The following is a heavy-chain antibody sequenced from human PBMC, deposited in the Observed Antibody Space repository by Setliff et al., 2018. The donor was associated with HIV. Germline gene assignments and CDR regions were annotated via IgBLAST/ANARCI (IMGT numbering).Heavy chain of an antibody. CDR1: GFTFTNYY. D-gene: IGHD1-26*01. CDR3: VRDDRYLHRGSLVAGDAFDL. Sequence: EGSLRRSCAASGFTFTNYYMSWIRQAPGKGLKLLSYISVSGTDIRYADSVRCRFTISRANAKNSLYLQMNSLKAEDTAVYYCVRDDRYLHRGSLVAGDAFDLWGQGTMVTV. J-gene: IGHJ3*01. V-gene: IGHV3-11*06. CDR2: ISVSGTDI.